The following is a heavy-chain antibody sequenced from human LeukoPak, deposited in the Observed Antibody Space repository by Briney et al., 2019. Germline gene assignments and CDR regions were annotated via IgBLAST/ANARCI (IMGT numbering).Heavy chain of an antibody. Sequence: GGSLRLSCAASGFTFSNHGMNWVRQAPGKGLEWVSGISPSGDITYYADSVKGRFTISRDNSKNTLYLQMNSLRAEDTAVYYCAKEYSGYDKGHYYFDYWGQGTLVTVSS. D-gene: IGHD5-12*01. CDR3: AKEYSGYDKGHYYFDY. CDR1: GFTFSNHG. CDR2: ISPSGDIT. J-gene: IGHJ4*02. V-gene: IGHV3-23*01.